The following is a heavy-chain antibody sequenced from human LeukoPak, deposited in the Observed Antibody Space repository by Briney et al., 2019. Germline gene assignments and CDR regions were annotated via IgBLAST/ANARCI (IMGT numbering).Heavy chain of an antibody. CDR1: GFTFSSYW. D-gene: IGHD6-13*01. CDR2: IKQDGSEK. V-gene: IGHV3-7*05. CDR3: ARGVGIAATYFDY. J-gene: IGHJ4*02. Sequence: GGSLRLSCAASGFTFSSYWMSWVRQAPGKGLEWVANIKQDGSEKYYVDSVKGRLTISRDNAKNSLYLQMNSLRAEDTAMYYCARGVGIAATYFDYWGQGTLVTVSS.